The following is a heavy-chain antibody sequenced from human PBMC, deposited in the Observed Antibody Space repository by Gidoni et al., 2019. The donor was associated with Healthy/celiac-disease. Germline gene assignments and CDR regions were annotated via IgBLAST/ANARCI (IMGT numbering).Heavy chain of an antibody. CDR3: ARGRRGRFDY. V-gene: IGHV4-34*01. CDR2: INHSGST. J-gene: IGHJ4*02. Sequence: QVQLQQWGAGLLKPPETLSLTCAVYGGSFSGYYWSWIRQPPGKGLEWSGEINHSGSTNYNPSLKSRVTISVDTSKNQFSLRLSSVTAADTAVYYCARGRRGRFDYWGQGTLVTVSS. D-gene: IGHD3-10*01. CDR1: GGSFSGYY.